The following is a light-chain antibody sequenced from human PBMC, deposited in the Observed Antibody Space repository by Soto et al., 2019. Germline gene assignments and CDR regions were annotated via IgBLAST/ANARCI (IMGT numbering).Light chain of an antibody. CDR1: SSNIGAGYD. Sequence: QSVLTQPPSVSGAPGQRVTISCTGSSSNIGAGYDVHWYQQLPGTAPKLLIYGNNNRPSGVPDRFSGSKSGTSASLAITGLQAEDEADYYCQSYDSSLPYVFGTGTKLPS. CDR2: GNN. V-gene: IGLV1-40*01. J-gene: IGLJ1*01. CDR3: QSYDSSLPYV.